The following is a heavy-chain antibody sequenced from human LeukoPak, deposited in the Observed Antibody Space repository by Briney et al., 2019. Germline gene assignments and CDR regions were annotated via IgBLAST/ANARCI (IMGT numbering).Heavy chain of an antibody. D-gene: IGHD1-7*01. V-gene: IGHV3-74*01. CDR2: INIDGTST. J-gene: IGHJ4*02. CDR1: GFTFSNYW. CDR3: TTALAGTFDY. Sequence: GGSLRLSCAASGFTFSNYWIHWVRQAPGQGLVWVSRINIDGTSTIYADSVKGRFTISRDNAKNTLYLQMNSLRAEDTAVYYCTTALAGTFDYWGQGTLVTVSS.